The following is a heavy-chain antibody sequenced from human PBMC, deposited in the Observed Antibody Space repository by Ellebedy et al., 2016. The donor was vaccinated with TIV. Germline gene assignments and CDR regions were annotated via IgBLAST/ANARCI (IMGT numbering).Heavy chain of an antibody. CDR3: ARLAAGLYYYYYGMDV. CDR1: GYSFTSYW. CDR2: IYPGDSDT. J-gene: IGHJ6*02. D-gene: IGHD6-19*01. V-gene: IGHV5-51*01. Sequence: GESLKISCKGSGYSFTSYWISWVRQMPGKGLEWMGIIYPGDSDTRYSPSFQGQVTLAADKSISTAYLQWSSLKASDTAMYYCARLAAGLYYYYYGMDVWGQGTAVTVSS.